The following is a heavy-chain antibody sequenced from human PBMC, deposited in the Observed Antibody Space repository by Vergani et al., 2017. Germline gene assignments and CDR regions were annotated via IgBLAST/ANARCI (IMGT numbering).Heavy chain of an antibody. D-gene: IGHD1-26*01. CDR2: IYYSGST. Sequence: QLQLQESGPGLVKPSETLSLTCTVSGGSISSSSYYWGWIRQPPGKGLEWIGSIYYSGSTYYNPSLKSRGTISVDTSKNQFSLKLSSVTAADTAVYYCAGAHKVGALSLGYWGQGTLVTVSS. CDR1: GGSISSSSYY. V-gene: IGHV4-39*07. CDR3: AGAHKVGALSLGY. J-gene: IGHJ4*02.